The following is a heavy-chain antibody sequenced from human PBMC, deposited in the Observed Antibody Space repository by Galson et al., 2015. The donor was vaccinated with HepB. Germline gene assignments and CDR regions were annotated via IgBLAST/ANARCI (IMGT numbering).Heavy chain of an antibody. CDR2: INHSGST. CDR3: ARGKVDMEWLLYGPAVDV. D-gene: IGHD3-3*01. J-gene: IGHJ6*02. CDR1: GGSFSGYY. Sequence: QVQLQESGPGLVKPSETLSLTCAVYGGSFSGYYWSWIRRPPGKGLEWIGEINHSGSTNYNPSLKSRVTISVDKSNNQDSLKLSSVTAADTAVYCCARGKVDMEWLLYGPAVDVWGQGTTVSVSS. V-gene: IGHV4-34*01.